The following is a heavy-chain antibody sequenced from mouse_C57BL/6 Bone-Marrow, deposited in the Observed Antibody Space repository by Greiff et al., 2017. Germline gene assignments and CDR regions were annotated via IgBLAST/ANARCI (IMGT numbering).Heavy chain of an antibody. D-gene: IGHD2-5*01. CDR2: INSDGGST. CDR3: ARLAYYSNYEDAMDY. Sequence: EVKLVESGGGLVQPGESLKLSCESNEYEFPSHDMSWVRKTPEKRLELVAAINSDGGSTYYPDTMERRFIISRDNTKKTLYLQMSSLRSEDTALYYCARLAYYSNYEDAMDYWGQGTSVTVSS. J-gene: IGHJ4*01. V-gene: IGHV5-2*01. CDR1: EYEFPSHD.